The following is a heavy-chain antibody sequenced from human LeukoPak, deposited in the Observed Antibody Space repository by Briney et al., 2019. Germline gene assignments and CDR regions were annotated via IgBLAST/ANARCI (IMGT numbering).Heavy chain of an antibody. Sequence: GGSLRLSCAASGFTFSSYWMHWVRQAPGKGLVWVSRINSDGRSTSYADSVKGRFTISRDNAKNTLYLQMNSLRAEDTAVYYCARDSPHGDYGYWGQGTLVTVSS. J-gene: IGHJ4*02. CDR2: INSDGRST. CDR1: GFTFSSYW. D-gene: IGHD4-17*01. CDR3: ARDSPHGDYGY. V-gene: IGHV3-74*01.